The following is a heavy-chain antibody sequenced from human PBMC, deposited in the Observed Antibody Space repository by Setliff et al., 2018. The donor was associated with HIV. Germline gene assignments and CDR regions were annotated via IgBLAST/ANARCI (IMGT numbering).Heavy chain of an antibody. CDR2: IYYSGST. Sequence: SETLSLTCSVSGGSISSSNNYWGWIRQPPGKGLEWIGSIYYSGSTYYNPSLKSRVTISVDTSKSQFSLRLTSVTAADTAVYYCARLPRNYCSSTSCYPYYFDYWGQGTLVTVSS. CDR3: ARLPRNYCSSTSCYPYYFDY. D-gene: IGHD2-2*01. J-gene: IGHJ4*02. CDR1: GGSISSSNNY. V-gene: IGHV4-39*01.